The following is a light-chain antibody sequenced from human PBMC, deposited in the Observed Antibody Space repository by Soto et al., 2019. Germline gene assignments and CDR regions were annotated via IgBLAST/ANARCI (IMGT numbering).Light chain of an antibody. CDR2: EVS. CDR1: SSDIGNYDF. CDR3: SSYTTSTAFIL. V-gene: IGLV2-14*01. Sequence: QSVLTQPASVSGSPGQSITIYCTGTSSDIGNYDFVSWYQQVPGTAPKAMIYEVSSRPSGVSNRFSGSKSGNTASLTISGLQAEDEAYYYCSSYTTSTAFILFGGGTQLTVL. J-gene: IGLJ2*01.